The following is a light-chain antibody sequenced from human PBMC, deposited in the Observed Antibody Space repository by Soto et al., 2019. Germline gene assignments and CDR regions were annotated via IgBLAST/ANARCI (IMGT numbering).Light chain of an antibody. CDR1: QSVSSN. J-gene: IGKJ1*01. CDR2: GAF. V-gene: IGKV3-15*01. Sequence: EIVMTQSPATLSVSPGERATLSCRASQSVSSNLAWYQQKPGQAPRLLIYGAFTRATGMPARFSGSGSGTEFTLTISSLQSEDFAVYYCQQYNNWLWTFGQGTKVEIK. CDR3: QQYNNWLWT.